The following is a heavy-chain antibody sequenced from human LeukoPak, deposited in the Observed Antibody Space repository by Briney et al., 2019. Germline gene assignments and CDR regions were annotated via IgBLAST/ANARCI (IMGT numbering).Heavy chain of an antibody. J-gene: IGHJ4*02. D-gene: IGHD2-2*01. CDR3: AGGAGYCSTTTCYSYFAH. CDR1: GDSTSSGGYY. CDR2: IYYSGST. V-gene: IGHV4-31*03. Sequence: SETLSLTCTVSGDSTSSGGYYWSWIRQHPGKGLEWIGYIYYSGSTYYNPSLKSRVTISEDTSQNQFSLKLSSVTAADTAVYFCAGGAGYCSTTTCYSYFAHWGQGALVTVPS.